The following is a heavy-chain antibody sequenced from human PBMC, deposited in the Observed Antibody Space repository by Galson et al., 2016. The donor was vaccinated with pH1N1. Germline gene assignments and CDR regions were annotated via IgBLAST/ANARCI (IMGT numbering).Heavy chain of an antibody. V-gene: IGHV3-48*03. CDR1: GFTFSSSE. J-gene: IGHJ3*02. Sequence: SLRLSCAASGFTFSSSEMNWVRQAPGKGLEWVAFISSSGSALYYADSVGGRFTISRENARNALYLQLNSLRAEDTAVSYCARDTSGHATRPYGAFDIWGQGTMVTVSS. D-gene: IGHD3-10*01. CDR3: ARDTSGHATRPYGAFDI. CDR2: ISSSGSAL.